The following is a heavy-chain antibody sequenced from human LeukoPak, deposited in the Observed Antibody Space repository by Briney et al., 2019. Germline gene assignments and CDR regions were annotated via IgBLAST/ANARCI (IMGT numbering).Heavy chain of an antibody. CDR1: GYTFTSYG. CDR3: ARFLGYYYDSSGPAQGWFDP. J-gene: IGHJ5*02. D-gene: IGHD3-22*01. Sequence: ASVKVSCKASGYTFTSYGISWVRQAPGQGLEWMGWISAYNGNTNYAQKLQGRVTMTTDTSTSTAYMELRSLRSDDTAVYYCARFLGYYYDSSGPAQGWFDPWGQGTLDTVSS. V-gene: IGHV1-18*01. CDR2: ISAYNGNT.